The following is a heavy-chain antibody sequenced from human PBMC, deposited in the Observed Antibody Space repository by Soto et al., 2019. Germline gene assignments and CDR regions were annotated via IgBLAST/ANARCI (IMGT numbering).Heavy chain of an antibody. CDR1: GDSISSGDYY. D-gene: IGHD3-10*01. Sequence: SETLSLTCTVSGDSISSGDYYWSWIRQPPGKGLEWTGCIYYSGNTYYNPSLKRRFSISADTSKNQFSLKLNSMTAADTAVYYCARHNYGSGSTYFDYWGQGTLVTV. CDR2: IYYSGNT. V-gene: IGHV4-30-4*01. J-gene: IGHJ4*02. CDR3: ARHNYGSGSTYFDY.